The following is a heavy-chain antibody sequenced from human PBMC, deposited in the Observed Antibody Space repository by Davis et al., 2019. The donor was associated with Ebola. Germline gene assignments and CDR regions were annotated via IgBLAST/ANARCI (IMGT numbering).Heavy chain of an antibody. Sequence: MPSETLSLTCAVSSGSISSSNWWNWVRQPPGKGLEWIGEIYHSGSTNYNPSLKSRVTISVDKSKNHFSLKLTFVTAADTAVYYCANRYYYFHGMDVWGQGTTVTVSS. V-gene: IGHV4-4*02. CDR1: SGSISSSNW. J-gene: IGHJ6*02. CDR2: IYHSGST. CDR3: ANRYYYFHGMDV.